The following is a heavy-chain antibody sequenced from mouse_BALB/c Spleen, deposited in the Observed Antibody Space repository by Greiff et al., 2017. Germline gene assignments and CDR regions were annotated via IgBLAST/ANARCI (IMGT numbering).Heavy chain of an antibody. Sequence: QVQLQQPGAELVKPGASVKLSCKASGYTFTSYYMYWVKQRPGQGLEWIGGITPSNGGTNFNEMFKSKATLTVDKSSSTAYMQLSSLTSEDSAVYYGTGRLRCALDYWGQGTSVTVSS. J-gene: IGHJ4*01. CDR2: ITPSNGGT. V-gene: IGHV1S81*02. CDR3: TGRLRCALDY. D-gene: IGHD3-2*02. CDR1: GYTFTSYY.